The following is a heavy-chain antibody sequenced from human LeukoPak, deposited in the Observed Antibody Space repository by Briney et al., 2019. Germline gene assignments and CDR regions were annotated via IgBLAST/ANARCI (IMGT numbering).Heavy chain of an antibody. CDR3: ARGSEEDGYNYGSLDY. J-gene: IGHJ4*02. CDR1: GYTFTSYY. Sequence: ASVKVSCTASGYTFTSYYMHWVRQAPGQGLEWMGIINPSGGSTSYAQKFQGRVTMTRDTSTSTVCMELSSLRSEDTAVYYCARGSEEDGYNYGSLDYWGQGTLVTVSS. CDR2: INPSGGST. V-gene: IGHV1-46*01. D-gene: IGHD5-24*01.